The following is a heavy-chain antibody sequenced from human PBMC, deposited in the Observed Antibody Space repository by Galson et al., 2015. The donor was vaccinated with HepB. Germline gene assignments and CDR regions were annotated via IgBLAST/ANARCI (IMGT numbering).Heavy chain of an antibody. CDR1: GFTFDDYA. J-gene: IGHJ4*02. CDR3: AKVVLAVAGPFDY. V-gene: IGHV3-9*01. Sequence: SLRLSCAASGFTFDDYAMHWVRQAPGKGLEWVSGISWNSGSIGYADSVKGRFTISRDNAKNSLYLQMNSLRAEDTALYYCAKVVLAVAGPFDYWGQGTLVTVSS. CDR2: ISWNSGSI. D-gene: IGHD6-19*01.